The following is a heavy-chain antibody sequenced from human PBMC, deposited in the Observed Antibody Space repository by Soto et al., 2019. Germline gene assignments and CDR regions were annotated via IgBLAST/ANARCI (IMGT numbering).Heavy chain of an antibody. CDR2: IYSSGST. CDR1: GGSISCYC. D-gene: IGHD1-26*01. J-gene: IGHJ6*02. Sequence: SETLSLTCTVSGGSISCYCWSWIRQAAGKGLEWIGRIYSSGSTNYNPSLNSRITMSVDTSKNQFSLKLSSVTAADTAVYYCARDRSGSQYGMDVWGQGTTVTVSS. CDR3: ARDRSGSQYGMDV. V-gene: IGHV4-4*07.